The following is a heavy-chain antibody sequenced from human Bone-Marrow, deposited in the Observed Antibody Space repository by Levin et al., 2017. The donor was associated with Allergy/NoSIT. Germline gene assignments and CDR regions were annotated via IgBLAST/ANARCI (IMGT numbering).Heavy chain of an antibody. D-gene: IGHD2/OR15-2a*01. Sequence: GESLKISCVASGFTFTSYEMNWVRQVPGKGLEWISFISKSGDIIYYADSVKGRFTVSRDNAKSSVYLQMDSLRAEDTALYYCARDLRYFYWGQGTLVTVSS. CDR3: ARDLRYFY. CDR1: GFTFTSYE. CDR2: ISKSGDII. J-gene: IGHJ4*02. V-gene: IGHV3-48*03.